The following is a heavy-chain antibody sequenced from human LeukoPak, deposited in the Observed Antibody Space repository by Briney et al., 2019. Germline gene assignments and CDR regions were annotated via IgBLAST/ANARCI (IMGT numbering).Heavy chain of an antibody. J-gene: IGHJ4*02. CDR3: AKNGPGMDYFDY. CDR2: INSDGSDT. D-gene: IGHD3-10*01. V-gene: IGHV3-74*01. CDR1: GFTFTSYW. Sequence: PGGSLRLSCAASGFTFTSYWMHWVRQAPGKGLVWVSRINSDGSDTTYADSVKGRVTISIYKAKNTPYLQMNSLRAEDTAVYYCAKNGPGMDYFDYWGQGTLVTVSS.